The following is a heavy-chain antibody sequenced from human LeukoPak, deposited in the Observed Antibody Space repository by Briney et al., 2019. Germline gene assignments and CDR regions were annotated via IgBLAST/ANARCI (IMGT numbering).Heavy chain of an antibody. Sequence: PGGPLRLSCAASGFTFSSYTMSWVRQAPGKGLEWVSGISGSGSSTYHAESARGRFTISRDNSKNTLHLQMNSLRGEDTAIYYCAKDDDDFRDVFDIWGQGTVVTVSS. J-gene: IGHJ3*02. CDR2: ISGSGSST. CDR1: GFTFSSYT. V-gene: IGHV3-23*01. D-gene: IGHD3-3*01. CDR3: AKDDDDFRDVFDI.